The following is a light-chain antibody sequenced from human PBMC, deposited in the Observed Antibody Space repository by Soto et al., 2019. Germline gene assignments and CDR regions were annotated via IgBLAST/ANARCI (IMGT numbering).Light chain of an antibody. CDR2: GAS. Sequence: DIQMTQSPSSLSAPVGDRITITCRASQGIKNDLAWYQQKPGKAPKRLIYGASNLQSGVSARFSGSGSGTEFTLTINSLQPEDFATYYCLQHNSYPWTFGQGTKVEIK. CDR3: LQHNSYPWT. V-gene: IGKV1-17*01. J-gene: IGKJ1*01. CDR1: QGIKND.